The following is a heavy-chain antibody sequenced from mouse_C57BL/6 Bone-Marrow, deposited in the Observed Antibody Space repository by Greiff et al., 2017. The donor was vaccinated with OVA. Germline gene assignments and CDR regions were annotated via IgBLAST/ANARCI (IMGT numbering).Heavy chain of an antibody. Sequence: DVQLVESGGGLVQPGGSLKLSCAASGFTFSDYYMYWVRQTPEKRLEWVAYISNGGGSTYYPDTVKGRFTISRDNAKNTLYLQMRRLKSEDTAMDYCARQGWLLREAMDYWGQGTSVTVSS. D-gene: IGHD2-3*01. CDR2: ISNGGGST. CDR1: GFTFSDYY. V-gene: IGHV5-12*01. CDR3: ARQGWLLREAMDY. J-gene: IGHJ4*01.